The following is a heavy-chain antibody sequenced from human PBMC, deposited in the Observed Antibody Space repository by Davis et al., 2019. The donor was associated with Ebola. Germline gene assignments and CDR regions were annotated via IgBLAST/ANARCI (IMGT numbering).Heavy chain of an antibody. CDR3: ARGWLRTGFDY. D-gene: IGHD3/OR15-3a*01. CDR2: TYYSSKWYN. Sequence: PSETLSLTCAISGDSVSSGGWNWIRQSPSRGLEWLGRTYYSSKWYNDYAESVKSRITINPDTSKNQFSLHLNSVTPGDTAVYYCARGWLRTGFDYWGQGTLVTVSS. V-gene: IGHV6-1*01. J-gene: IGHJ4*02. CDR1: GDSVSSGG.